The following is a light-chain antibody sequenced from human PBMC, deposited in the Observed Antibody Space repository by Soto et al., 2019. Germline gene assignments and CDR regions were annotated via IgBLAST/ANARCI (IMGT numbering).Light chain of an antibody. J-gene: IGLJ2*01. CDR2: GVS. CDR3: KSYTTSVTLV. Sequence: QSALTQPASVSGSPGQSITISCTGTSSDVGAYNYVSWYQQHPGRAPKLIIYGVSHRPSGVSNRFSGSKSGNTASLTISGLQAEDEADYYCKSYTTSVTLVFGGGTKVTVL. CDR1: SSDVGAYNY. V-gene: IGLV2-14*01.